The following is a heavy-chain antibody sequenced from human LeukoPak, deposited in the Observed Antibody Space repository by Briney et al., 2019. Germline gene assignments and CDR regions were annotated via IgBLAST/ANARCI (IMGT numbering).Heavy chain of an antibody. CDR1: GFTFSSYG. Sequence: GGSLRLSCAATGFTFSSYGMHWVRQAPGKGLEWVAVISFDGSNKYYADSVKGRFTISRDNSKNTLYLQMNSLRAEDTAVYYCAKDPEGYCSGGSCYQFDYWGQGTLVTVSS. V-gene: IGHV3-30*18. J-gene: IGHJ4*02. D-gene: IGHD2-15*01. CDR3: AKDPEGYCSGGSCYQFDY. CDR2: ISFDGSNK.